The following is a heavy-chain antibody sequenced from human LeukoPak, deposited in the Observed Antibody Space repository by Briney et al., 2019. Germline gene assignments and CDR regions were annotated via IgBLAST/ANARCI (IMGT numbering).Heavy chain of an antibody. D-gene: IGHD3-9*01. Sequence: PGGSLRLSCAASGFTFSSYAMHWVRQAPGKGLEWVAVISYDGSNKYYADSVKGRFTISRDNSKNTLYLQMNSLRAEDTAVYYCARARRGGLRYFDTHGILDYWGQGTLVTVSS. CDR1: GFTFSSYA. CDR2: ISYDGSNK. V-gene: IGHV3-30*04. CDR3: ARARRGGLRYFDTHGILDY. J-gene: IGHJ4*02.